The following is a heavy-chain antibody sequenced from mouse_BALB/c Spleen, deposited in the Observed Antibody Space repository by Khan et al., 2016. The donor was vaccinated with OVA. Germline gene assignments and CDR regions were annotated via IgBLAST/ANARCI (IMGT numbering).Heavy chain of an antibody. CDR2: IYPGGGYI. J-gene: IGHJ1*01. V-gene: IGHV1-63*02. CDR3: TRWATWYFDV. CDR1: GYTFTNYW. D-gene: IGHD3-1*01. Sequence: QVQLQQSGVELVRPGTSVKISCKASGYTFTNYWLGWVKQRPGHGLEWIGDIYPGGGYINYNEKFKGKDTLTAGTSSSTAYIQLSSLTSEDSAVYFCTRWATWYFDVWGAGTTVTVSS.